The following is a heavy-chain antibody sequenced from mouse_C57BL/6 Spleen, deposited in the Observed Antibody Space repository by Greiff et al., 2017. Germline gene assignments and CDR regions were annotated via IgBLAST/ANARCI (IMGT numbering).Heavy chain of an antibody. CDR2: IDPETGGT. V-gene: IGHV1-15*01. CDR1: GYTFTDYE. D-gene: IGHD2-4*01. CDR3: TRGLPYAMDY. Sequence: VQGVESGAELVRPGASVTLSCKASGYTFTDYEMHWVKQTPVHGLEWIGAIDPETGGTAYNQKFKGKAILTADKSSSTAYMELRSLTSEDSAVXYCTRGLPYAMDYWGQGTSVTVAS. J-gene: IGHJ4*01.